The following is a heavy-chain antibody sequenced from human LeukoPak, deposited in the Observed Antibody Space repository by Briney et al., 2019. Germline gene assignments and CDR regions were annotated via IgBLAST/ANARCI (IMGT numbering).Heavy chain of an antibody. CDR3: ARAGKWLPDDLDY. CDR1: GFTFSTFG. V-gene: IGHV3-33*01. D-gene: IGHD3-10*01. CDR2: TSFDENKK. J-gene: IGHJ4*02. Sequence: GRSLRLSCTASGFTFSTFGMHWVRQAPGKGLEWVAFTSFDENKKYYTDSVKGRFTISRDNSKNTLYLQLNSLRTEDTAVYYCARAGKWLPDDLDYWGQGTLVTVSP.